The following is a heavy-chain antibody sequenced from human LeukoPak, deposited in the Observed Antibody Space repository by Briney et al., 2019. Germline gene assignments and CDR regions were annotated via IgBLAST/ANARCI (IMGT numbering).Heavy chain of an antibody. CDR1: GFTFSSYA. Sequence: GGSLRLSCAASGFTFSSYAMGWVRQAPGKGLEWVSAISGSGGNTYYADSLKGRFTISRDNSKNTLFLQMNSLTAEDTAVYYCAKEATGTTSVTSAFDYWGQGILVTVSS. V-gene: IGHV3-23*01. CDR3: AKEATGTTSVTSAFDY. D-gene: IGHD1-1*01. J-gene: IGHJ4*02. CDR2: ISGSGGNT.